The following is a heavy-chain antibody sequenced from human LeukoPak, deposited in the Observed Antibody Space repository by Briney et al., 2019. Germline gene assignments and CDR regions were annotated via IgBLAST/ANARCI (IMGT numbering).Heavy chain of an antibody. D-gene: IGHD6-19*01. CDR3: ARSRGWDSGAFDI. V-gene: IGHV4-61*02. CDR2: IYTSGST. Sequence: PSETLSLTCTVSGGSISSGSYYWSCIRQPAGKGLEWIGRIYTSGSTYYNPSLKSRVTISVDTSKNQFSLKLSSVTAADTAVYYCARSRGWDSGAFDIWGQGTMVTASS. J-gene: IGHJ3*02. CDR1: GGSISSGSYY.